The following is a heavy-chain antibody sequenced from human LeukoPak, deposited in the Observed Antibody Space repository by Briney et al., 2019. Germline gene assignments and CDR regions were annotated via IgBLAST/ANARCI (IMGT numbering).Heavy chain of an antibody. D-gene: IGHD3-10*01. Sequence: PGGSLRLSCAASGFTFSSYSMNWVRQAPGKGLEWVSYISSSSSTIYYADSVKGRFTMSRDNAKNSLYLQMNSLRAEDTAVYYCARDGLPYGSGSYDLDYWGQGTLVTVSS. CDR2: ISSSSSTI. J-gene: IGHJ4*02. CDR3: ARDGLPYGSGSYDLDY. V-gene: IGHV3-48*01. CDR1: GFTFSSYS.